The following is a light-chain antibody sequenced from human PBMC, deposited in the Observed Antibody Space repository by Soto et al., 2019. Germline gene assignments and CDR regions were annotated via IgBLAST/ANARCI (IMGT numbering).Light chain of an antibody. Sequence: EIVLTQSPATLSVSPGERATLSCRASQSISSNLAWYQQKPGQAPRLLIYGPSTRATGVPARFSGSGSGTEFTLTISSPQSEDFAMYYCQQYTHWPVWSFGQGTKVDIK. CDR2: GPS. CDR1: QSISSN. J-gene: IGKJ1*01. CDR3: QQYTHWPVWS. V-gene: IGKV3-15*01.